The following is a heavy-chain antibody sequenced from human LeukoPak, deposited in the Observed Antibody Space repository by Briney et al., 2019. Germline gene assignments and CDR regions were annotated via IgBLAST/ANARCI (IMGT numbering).Heavy chain of an antibody. CDR3: ARDLDGSGGDSPFDY. V-gene: IGHV4-59*01. D-gene: IGHD2-21*01. J-gene: IGHJ4*02. Sequence: PSETLSLTCNVSGGSISSYYWSWIRQPPGKGLEWIGYIFYSGSTNYNPSLKSRVTISVDTSKNQFSLKLRSVTAADTAVYYCARDLDGSGGDSPFDYWGQGTLVTVSS. CDR1: GGSISSYY. CDR2: IFYSGST.